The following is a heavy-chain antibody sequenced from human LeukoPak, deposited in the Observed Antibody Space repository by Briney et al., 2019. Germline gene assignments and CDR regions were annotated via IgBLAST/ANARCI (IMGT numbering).Heavy chain of an antibody. CDR1: GYTFTAYY. Sequence: ASVKVSCKASGYTFTAYYMHWVRQAPGQGLEWMGRINPNSGGTNYAQRFQGRVTMNRDTSISTAYMEMRRLKSDDTAVYYCARLSSGLYDDFDIWGQGTMVTVSS. J-gene: IGHJ3*02. CDR3: ARLSSGLYDDFDI. V-gene: IGHV1-2*06. D-gene: IGHD6-19*01. CDR2: INPNSGGT.